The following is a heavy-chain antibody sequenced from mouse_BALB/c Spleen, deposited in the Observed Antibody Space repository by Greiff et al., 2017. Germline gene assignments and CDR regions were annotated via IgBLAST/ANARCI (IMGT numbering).Heavy chain of an antibody. Sequence: VMLVESGPGLVAPSQSLSITCTVSGFSFSRYSVHWVRQPPGKGLEWLGMIWGGGSTDYNSALKSRLSISKDNSKSQVFLKMNSLQTDDTAMYYGARNPSPYGSYEMDYWGQGTSVTVSS. CDR1: GFSFSRYS. CDR2: IWGGGST. D-gene: IGHD1-1*02. J-gene: IGHJ4*01. V-gene: IGHV2-6-4*01. CDR3: ARNPSPYGSYEMDY.